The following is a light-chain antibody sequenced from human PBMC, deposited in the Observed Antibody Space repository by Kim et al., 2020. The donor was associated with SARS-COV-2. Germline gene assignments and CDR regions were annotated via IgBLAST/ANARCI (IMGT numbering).Light chain of an antibody. J-gene: IGKJ3*01. CDR3: QQYGSSPRGVT. CDR1: QSVSSSY. CDR2: GAS. Sequence: GESATLTCRASQSVSSSYLAWYQQKPGQAPRLLIYGASSRATGIPDRFSGSGSGTDFTLTISRLEPEDFAVYYCQQYGSSPRGVTFGPGTKVDIK. V-gene: IGKV3-20*01.